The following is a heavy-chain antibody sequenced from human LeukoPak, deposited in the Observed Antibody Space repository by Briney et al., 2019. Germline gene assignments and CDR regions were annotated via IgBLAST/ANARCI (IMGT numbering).Heavy chain of an antibody. J-gene: IGHJ4*02. CDR2: IYWNDDK. CDR1: GFSLSTSGVG. Sequence: KVSGPTLVNPTQTLTLTCTLSGFSLSTSGVGVGWIRQPPGKALEWLGLIYWNDDKHFSPSLQSRLTFTKDTSKNQVVLTMTNMDPVDTATYYCAHRHLGDYDYWGQGTLVSVSS. CDR3: AHRHLGDYDY. D-gene: IGHD3-16*01. V-gene: IGHV2-5*01.